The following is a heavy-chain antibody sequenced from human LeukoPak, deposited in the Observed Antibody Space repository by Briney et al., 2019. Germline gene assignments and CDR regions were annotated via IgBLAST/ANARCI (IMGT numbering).Heavy chain of an antibody. CDR1: GVSITSGSYY. V-gene: IGHV4-61*02. CDR2: VHSSGDI. CDR3: ARGASPKDAVFFDY. J-gene: IGHJ4*02. Sequence: PSETLSLTCSVSGVSITSGSYYWGWIRQSAGKGLEWIGRVHSSGDIYHNAAFRIRAAVSGDASKNQFSLQLNSVTAADTAVYYCARGASPKDAVFFDYWGQGALITVSS. D-gene: IGHD3-16*01.